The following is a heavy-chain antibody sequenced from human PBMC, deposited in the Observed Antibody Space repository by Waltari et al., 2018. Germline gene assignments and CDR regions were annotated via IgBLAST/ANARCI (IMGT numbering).Heavy chain of an antibody. CDR2: ISYDGSNK. CDR3: ASIDYGDY. CDR1: GFTFSRYA. J-gene: IGHJ4*02. Sequence: QVQLVESGGGVVQPGRSLRLSCAASGFTFSRYAMHWVRQAPGKGLEWVAVISYDGSNKYYADSVKGRFTISRDNSKNTLYLQMNSLRAEDTAVYYCASIDYGDYWGQGTLVTVSS. D-gene: IGHD2-15*01. V-gene: IGHV3-30-3*01.